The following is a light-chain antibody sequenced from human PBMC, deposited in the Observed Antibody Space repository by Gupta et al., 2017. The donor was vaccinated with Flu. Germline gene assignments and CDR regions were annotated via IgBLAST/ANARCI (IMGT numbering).Light chain of an antibody. V-gene: IGLV2-11*01. CDR1: SSDVGAYDY. J-gene: IGLJ2*01. Sequence: QSALTQPRSVSGSPGQSVAISCTGTSSDVGAYDYVSWYQQHPGQAPKLIIYDVNKRPSGVPDRFTGSKSGNTASLTISGLQPEDESYYHCSSYGATSFFGGGTRLTVL. CDR2: DVN. CDR3: SSYGATSF.